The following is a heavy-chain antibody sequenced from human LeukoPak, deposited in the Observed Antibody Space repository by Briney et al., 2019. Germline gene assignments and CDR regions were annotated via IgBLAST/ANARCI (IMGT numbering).Heavy chain of an antibody. CDR1: GFTFSDYY. D-gene: IGHD2-21*02. CDR2: ISSSGSTI. V-gene: IGHV3-11*01. J-gene: IGHJ6*02. Sequence: GGSLRLSCAASGFTFSDYYMSWIRQAPGKGLEWVSYISSSGSTIYYADSVKGRFTISRDNAKNSLYLQMNSLRAEDTAVHYCARDSSPRTAYYYYGMDVWGQGTTVTVSS. CDR3: ARDSSPRTAYYYYGMDV.